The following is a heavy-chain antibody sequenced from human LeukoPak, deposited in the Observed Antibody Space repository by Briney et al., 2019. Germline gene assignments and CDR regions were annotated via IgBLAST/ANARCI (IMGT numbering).Heavy chain of an antibody. CDR2: ISWDGGST. J-gene: IGHJ4*02. CDR1: YT. V-gene: IGHV3-43*01. Sequence: YTMRWVRXXPGKGLEWVSLISWDGGSTYYADSVKGRFTISRDNSKNSLYLQMNSLRTEDTALYYCAKDSSSSLTFDYWGQGTLVTVSS. CDR3: AKDSSSSLTFDY. D-gene: IGHD6-6*01.